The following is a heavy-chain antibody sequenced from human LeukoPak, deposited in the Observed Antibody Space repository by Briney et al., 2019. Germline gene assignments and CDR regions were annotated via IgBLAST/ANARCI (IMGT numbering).Heavy chain of an antibody. Sequence: GESLKISCKGSGYSFTNYWIGWVRQMPGKGLEWMGIIYPGDSDTRYSPSFQGQVTISADKSTRTAYLEWSSLKASDTAIYYCARSRVSDWLGGYWGQGTLVTVSS. CDR1: GYSFTNYW. CDR3: ARSRVSDWLGGY. D-gene: IGHD3-9*01. J-gene: IGHJ4*02. V-gene: IGHV5-51*01. CDR2: IYPGDSDT.